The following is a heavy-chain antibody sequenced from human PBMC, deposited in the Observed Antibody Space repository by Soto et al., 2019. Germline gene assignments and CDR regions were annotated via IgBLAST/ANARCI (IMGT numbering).Heavy chain of an antibody. D-gene: IGHD6-13*01. CDR2: ISGRGST. V-gene: IGHV3-23*01. Sequence: EVQLLESWGGLLQPGESLRLSCAASGFTFSSYAMSWVRQAPGKGLEWVSSISGRGSTNYADSVKGRFTISRDNSKNSLYLQMNSLRAEDTALYYCAKGQLAYYYYYGMDVWGQGTTVTVSS. CDR1: GFTFSSYA. CDR3: AKGQLAYYYYYGMDV. J-gene: IGHJ6*02.